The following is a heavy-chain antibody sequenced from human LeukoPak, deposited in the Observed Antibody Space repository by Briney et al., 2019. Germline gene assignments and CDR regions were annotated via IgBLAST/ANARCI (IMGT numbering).Heavy chain of an antibody. CDR2: ISWNSGTI. Sequence: PGGSLRLSCAASGFTFDDYAMHWVRHVPGKGLEWVSGISWNSGTIGYAESVKGRFTISRDNAKNSVFLQMNSLRAEDMALYYCAKGNSGSYSQDWFDPWGQGTLVSVSS. CDR3: AKGNSGSYSQDWFDP. V-gene: IGHV3-9*03. J-gene: IGHJ5*02. CDR1: GFTFDDYA. D-gene: IGHD1-26*01.